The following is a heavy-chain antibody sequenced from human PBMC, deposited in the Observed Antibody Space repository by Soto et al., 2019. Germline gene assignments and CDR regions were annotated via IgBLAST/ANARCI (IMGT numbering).Heavy chain of an antibody. CDR1: GFTFSAFA. J-gene: IGHJ4*02. Sequence: GGSLRLSCAVSGFTFSAFAMSWVRQAPGKGLEWVSGISGGGVNTYYADSVKGRFTISRDNAKNTLYLEMNSLRAEDTALYYCAGYTGWYKDYWGQGTLVTVSS. D-gene: IGHD6-19*01. CDR2: ISGGGVNT. CDR3: AGYTGWYKDY. V-gene: IGHV3-23*01.